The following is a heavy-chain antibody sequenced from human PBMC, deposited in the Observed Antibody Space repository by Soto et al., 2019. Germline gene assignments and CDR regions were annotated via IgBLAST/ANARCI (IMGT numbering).Heavy chain of an antibody. CDR2: ISGSGGST. CDR1: GFTFSSYA. CDR3: ASSTVTKGLYYYYYMDV. J-gene: IGHJ6*03. D-gene: IGHD4-17*01. V-gene: IGHV3-23*01. Sequence: GGSLRLSCAASGFTFSSYAMSWVRQAPGKGLEWVSAISGSGGSTYYADSVKGRFTISRDNSKNTLYLQMNSLRAEDTAVYYCASSTVTKGLYYYYYMDVWGKGTTVTVSS.